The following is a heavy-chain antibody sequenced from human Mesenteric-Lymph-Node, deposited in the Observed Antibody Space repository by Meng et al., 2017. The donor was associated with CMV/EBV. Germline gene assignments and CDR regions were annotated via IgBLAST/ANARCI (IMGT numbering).Heavy chain of an antibody. J-gene: IGHJ4*02. CDR1: GDSISSGDSY. V-gene: IGHV4-30-4*01. Sequence: VSGDSISSGDSYWGWSRQPPGKGLEWIGYIYESGSTSYNPSLESRVTISVDTSKNQFSLKVMSVTAADTAVYYCAREGTNSYYFDYWGQGTLVTVSS. CDR3: AREGTNSYYFDY. CDR2: IYESGST. D-gene: IGHD1-14*01.